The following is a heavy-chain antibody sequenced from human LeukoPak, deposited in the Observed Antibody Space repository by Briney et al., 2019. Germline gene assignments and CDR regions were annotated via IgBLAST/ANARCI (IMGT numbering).Heavy chain of an antibody. CDR1: GGTSSSYA. CDR2: MNPNSGNT. V-gene: IGHV1-8*03. D-gene: IGHD2-21*01. Sequence: ASVKVSCKASGGTSSSYAISWVRQAPGQGLEWMGYMNPNSGNTVYAQKFQDRFTISTDTSRSTAYMELSSLRSEDTAVYYCAREGLDYWGQGTLVTVSS. J-gene: IGHJ4*02. CDR3: AREGLDY.